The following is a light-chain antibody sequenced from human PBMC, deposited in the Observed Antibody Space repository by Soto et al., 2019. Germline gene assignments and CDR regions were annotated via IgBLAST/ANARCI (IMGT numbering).Light chain of an antibody. V-gene: IGKV3-15*01. J-gene: IGKJ5*01. Sequence: EIVMTQSPATLSVSPGERATLSCRASQSVSGNLAWYQQKPGQAPRLLIYGASTRATGIPASFSGSVSGTEFTLTVSSLQSEDFAVYYCQQYNNWPPITFGQGTRLEIK. CDR1: QSVSGN. CDR3: QQYNNWPPIT. CDR2: GAS.